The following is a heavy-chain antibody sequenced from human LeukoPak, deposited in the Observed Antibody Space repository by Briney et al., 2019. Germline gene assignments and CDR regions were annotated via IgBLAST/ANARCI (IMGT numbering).Heavy chain of an antibody. D-gene: IGHD1-26*01. J-gene: IGHJ4*02. CDR2: IFYSGST. Sequence: SETLSLTCSVSGGSITTYFWTWIRQPPGKGLEWIGYIFYSGSTNYNPSLKSRVTISVDTSKNQFSLKLSSVTAADTAVYYCARGEWDLLFDYWGQGTLVTVSS. CDR3: ARGEWDLLFDY. V-gene: IGHV4-59*01. CDR1: GGSITTYF.